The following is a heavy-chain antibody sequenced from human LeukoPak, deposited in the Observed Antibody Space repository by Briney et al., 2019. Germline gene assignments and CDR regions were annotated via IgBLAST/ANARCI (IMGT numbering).Heavy chain of an antibody. CDR3: ARASAYPKPFDS. CDR1: GFTFSDSY. J-gene: IGHJ4*02. Sequence: GGSLRLSCAASGFTFSDSYMSWIRRTPGKGVEWISCISTYGTTIYYADSVKGRFTISGDNAKNSLYLQMNSLRAEDTAVYFCARASAYPKPFDSWGQGTLVTVSS. CDR2: ISTYGTTI. D-gene: IGHD3-16*01. V-gene: IGHV3-11*04.